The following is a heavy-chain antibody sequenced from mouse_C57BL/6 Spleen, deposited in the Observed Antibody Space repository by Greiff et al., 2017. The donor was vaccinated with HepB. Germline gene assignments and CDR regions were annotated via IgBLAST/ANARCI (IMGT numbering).Heavy chain of an antibody. J-gene: IGHJ3*01. CDR2: INPSTGGT. CDR3: ARYLNWDGAWFAY. D-gene: IGHD4-1*01. CDR1: GYSFTGYY. Sequence: EVQLVESGPELVKPGASVKISCKASGYSFTGYYMNWLKQSPEKSLEWIGEINPSTGGTTYNQKFKAKATLTVDKSSSTAYMQLKSLTSEDSAVYYCARYLNWDGAWFAYWGQGTLVTVSA. V-gene: IGHV1-42*01.